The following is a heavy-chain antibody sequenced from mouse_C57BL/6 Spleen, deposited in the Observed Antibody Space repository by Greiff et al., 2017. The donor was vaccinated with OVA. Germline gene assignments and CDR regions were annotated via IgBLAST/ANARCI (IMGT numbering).Heavy chain of an antibody. CDR3: ARRGWLLRGWYFDV. Sequence: EVQRVESGGGLVKPGGSLKLSCAASGFTFSDYGMHWVRQAPEKGLEWVAYISSGSSTIYYADTVKGRFTISRDTAKNTLYMQMTSLRSEDTAMYDCARRGWLLRGWYFDVWGTGTTVTVSS. CDR2: ISSGSSTI. D-gene: IGHD2-3*01. V-gene: IGHV5-17*01. CDR1: GFTFSDYG. J-gene: IGHJ1*03.